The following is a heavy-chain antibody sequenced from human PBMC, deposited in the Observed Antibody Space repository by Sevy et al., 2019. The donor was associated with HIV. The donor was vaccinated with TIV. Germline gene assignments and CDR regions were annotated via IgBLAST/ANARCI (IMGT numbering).Heavy chain of an antibody. V-gene: IGHV3-30*18. CDR1: GFTFSSYG. D-gene: IGHD2-15*01. J-gene: IGHJ6*03. Sequence: GGSLRLSCAASGFTFSSYGMHWVRQAPGKGLEWVAVISYDGSDKYYAYSVKGRFTISRDNSKNTLYLQMNSLRAEDTAVYYCAKGGGYCSGGSCYSWYYYYYMDVWGKGTTVTVSS. CDR3: AKGGGYCSGGSCYSWYYYYYMDV. CDR2: ISYDGSDK.